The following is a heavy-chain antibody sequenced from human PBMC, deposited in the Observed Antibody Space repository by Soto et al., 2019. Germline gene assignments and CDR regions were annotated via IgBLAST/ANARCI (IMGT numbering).Heavy chain of an antibody. V-gene: IGHV4-59*01. Sequence: QVQLQESGPGLMKPSETLSLTCTVSGGSISGNYWSWIRQTPGKGLEWIGYMYFTGSTNYNPSLNTRVTMSVDTSKTPFPLTLSSVPAADTAIYYCAKYTAMVADYWGQGTLVPVSS. CDR3: AKYTAMVADY. CDR1: GGSISGNY. CDR2: MYFTGST. J-gene: IGHJ4*02. D-gene: IGHD5-18*01.